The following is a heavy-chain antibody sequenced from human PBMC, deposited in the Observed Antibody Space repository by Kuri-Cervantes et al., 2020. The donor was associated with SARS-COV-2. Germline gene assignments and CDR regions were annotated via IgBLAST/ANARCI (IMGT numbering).Heavy chain of an antibody. V-gene: IGHV3-48*02. CDR1: GFTFSSYS. CDR3: AKGGLDSGWGY. Sequence: GGSLRLSCAVSGFTFSSYSMNWVRQAPGKGLEWVSYINSGSSITYYADSVKGRFTISRDNAKDALYLQMSSLRDEDTAVYYCAKGGLDSGWGYWGQGTLVTVSS. CDR2: INSGSSIT. J-gene: IGHJ4*02. D-gene: IGHD6-19*01.